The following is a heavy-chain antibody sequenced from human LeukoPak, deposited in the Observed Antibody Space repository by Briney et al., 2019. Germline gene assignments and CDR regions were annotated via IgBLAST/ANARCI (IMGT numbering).Heavy chain of an antibody. D-gene: IGHD3-22*01. Sequence: SVKVSCKASGGTFSSYAISWVRQAPGQGLEWMGGIIPIFGTANYAQKFQGRVTITTDESTSTAYMELSSLRSEDTAVYYCARVSSGYYYTDAFDIWGQGTMVTVSS. J-gene: IGHJ3*02. CDR1: GGTFSSYA. CDR2: IIPIFGTA. V-gene: IGHV1-69*05. CDR3: ARVSSGYYYTDAFDI.